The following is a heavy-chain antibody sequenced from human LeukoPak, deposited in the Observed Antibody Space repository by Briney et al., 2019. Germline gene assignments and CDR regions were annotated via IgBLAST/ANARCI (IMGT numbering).Heavy chain of an antibody. CDR1: GFTFSSYA. V-gene: IGHV3-30-3*01. Sequence: GGSLRLSCAASGFTFSSYAMTWVRQAPGKGLEWVAVISYDGSNKYYADSVKGRFTISRDNSKNTLYLQMNSLRAEDTAVYYCARGNPSLSFDYWGPGTLVAVSP. J-gene: IGHJ4*02. CDR3: ARGNPSLSFDY. CDR2: ISYDGSNK.